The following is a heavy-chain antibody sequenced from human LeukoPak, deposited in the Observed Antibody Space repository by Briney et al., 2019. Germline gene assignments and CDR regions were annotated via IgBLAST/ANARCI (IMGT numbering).Heavy chain of an antibody. CDR1: GFDFSRSD. D-gene: IGHD2-21*01. CDR3: QRPRVTPGIGGLKMRYFDP. J-gene: IGHJ5*02. Sequence: GGSLRLSCAASGFDFSRSDMHWVRQVTGKGLEWVSGIGTAYDTFYPDSVKGRFTISRENGKNSVYLQVNSLRVDDSAVYYCQRPRVTPGIGGLKMRYFDPWGQGTLVTVSS. V-gene: IGHV3-13*01. CDR2: IGTAYDT.